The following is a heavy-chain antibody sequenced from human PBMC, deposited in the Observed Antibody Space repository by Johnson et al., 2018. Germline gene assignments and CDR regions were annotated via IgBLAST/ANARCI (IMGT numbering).Heavy chain of an antibody. D-gene: IGHD2-8*01. V-gene: IGHV3-21*01. CDR3: AKDLYERLDGYYYGMDV. J-gene: IGHJ6*02. CDR2: ISSSSSYI. CDR1: GFTFSSYS. Sequence: VQLVQSGGGLVKPGGSLRLSCAASGFTFSSYSMNWVRQAPGKGLEWVSSISSSSSYIYYADSVKGRFTISRDNAKNSLYLQMNSLRAEDTGVYYCAKDLYERLDGYYYGMDVWGQGTTVTVSS.